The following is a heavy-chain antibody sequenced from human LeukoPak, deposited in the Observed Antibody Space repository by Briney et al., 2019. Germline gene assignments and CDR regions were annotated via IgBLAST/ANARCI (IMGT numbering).Heavy chain of an antibody. D-gene: IGHD2-2*01. CDR2: IIPILGIA. V-gene: IGHV1-69*04. Sequence: ASVKVSCKASGGTFSSYAISWVRQAPGQGLEWMGRIIPILGIANYAQKFQGRVTITADKSTSTAYMELSSLRSEDTAVYYCARDIGGVVVVPAAIPGDYWGQGTLVTVSS. CDR3: ARDIGGVVVVPAAIPGDY. CDR1: GGTFSSYA. J-gene: IGHJ4*02.